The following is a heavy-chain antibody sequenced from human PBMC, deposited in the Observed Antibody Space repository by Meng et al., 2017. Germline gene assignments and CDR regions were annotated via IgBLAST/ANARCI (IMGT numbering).Heavy chain of an antibody. CDR2: ISWNSGSI. D-gene: IGHD4-17*01. CDR3: AKDIGQNYGDYGNYYYGMDV. J-gene: IGHJ6*02. Sequence: GGSLRLSCAASGFTFDDYAMHWVRQAPGKGLEWVSGISWNSGSIGYADSVKGRFTISRDNAKNSLYLQMNRLRAEDTALYYCAKDIGQNYGDYGNYYYGMDVWGQGTTVTVSS. V-gene: IGHV3-9*01. CDR1: GFTFDDYA.